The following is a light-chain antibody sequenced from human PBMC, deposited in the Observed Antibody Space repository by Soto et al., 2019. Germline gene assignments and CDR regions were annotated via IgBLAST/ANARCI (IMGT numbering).Light chain of an antibody. CDR2: GAS. Sequence: EILLTQSPATLAVSPGEGATLSCRASQSVRDNLAWYQQKPGQAPRLLIYGASSRATGIPDRFSGSGSGTDFTLTISSLEPEDFAVYYCQQRNNWPSTTFGPGTKVDIK. J-gene: IGKJ3*01. CDR1: QSVRDN. V-gene: IGKV3-11*01. CDR3: QQRNNWPSTT.